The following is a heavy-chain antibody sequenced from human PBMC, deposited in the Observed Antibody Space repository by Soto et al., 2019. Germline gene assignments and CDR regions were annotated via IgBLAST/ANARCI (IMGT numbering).Heavy chain of an antibody. CDR1: GGSFSGYY. Sequence: PSETLSLTCAVYGGSFSGYYWSWIRQPPGKGLEWIGEINHSGSTNYNPSLKSRVTISVDTSKNQFSLKLSSVTAADTAVYYCARGDPDGRFGELSKYYYYYYMDVWGKETTVTVSS. CDR3: ARGDPDGRFGELSKYYYYYYMDV. D-gene: IGHD3-10*01. CDR2: INHSGST. V-gene: IGHV4-34*01. J-gene: IGHJ6*03.